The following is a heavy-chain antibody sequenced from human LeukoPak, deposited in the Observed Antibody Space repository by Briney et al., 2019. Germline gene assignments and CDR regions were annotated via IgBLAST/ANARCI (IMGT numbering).Heavy chain of an antibody. CDR1: EGPFGGYH. Sequence: SETLSLTCAPYEGPFGGYHRTWIRQPPGKRLEWVGEITYGGSNNYNPSPRSRLTVSVNTSKKQFSLKLTSLTAADTAVYYCVRGRYCSSANCYDYFDLGGPGAHVSVSS. CDR2: ITYGGSN. D-gene: IGHD2-2*01. CDR3: VRGRYCSSANCYDYFDL. J-gene: IGHJ4*02. V-gene: IGHV4-34*01.